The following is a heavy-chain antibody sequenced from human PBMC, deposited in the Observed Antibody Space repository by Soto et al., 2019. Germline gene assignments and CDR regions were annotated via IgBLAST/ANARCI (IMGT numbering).Heavy chain of an antibody. Sequence: GGSLRLSCVASGFTFTDYVRSWVRQVPGKGLEWVSSISDGGERTDYRDSVRGRFTISRDNARFTLHLQMNSLRADDTATYFCARDRSTDFGLDVWGQGTTVTVSS. CDR1: GFTFTDYV. V-gene: IGHV3-23*01. D-gene: IGHD3-3*01. CDR2: ISDGGERT. CDR3: ARDRSTDFGLDV. J-gene: IGHJ6*02.